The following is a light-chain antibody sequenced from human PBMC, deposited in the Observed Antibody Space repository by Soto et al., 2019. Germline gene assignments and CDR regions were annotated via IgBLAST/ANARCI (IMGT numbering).Light chain of an antibody. CDR1: QNINTD. CDR2: HAS. J-gene: IGKJ5*01. Sequence: DIQMTQSPSTLSSSVLDRFTITFRASQNINTDLAWYQQKPGKVPNLLIYHASSLVTGVPSRFSGSGSGTEFTLTISSLQPDDFAAYYCQQYSTLWTFGQGTRLEIK. V-gene: IGKV1-5*01. CDR3: QQYSTLWT.